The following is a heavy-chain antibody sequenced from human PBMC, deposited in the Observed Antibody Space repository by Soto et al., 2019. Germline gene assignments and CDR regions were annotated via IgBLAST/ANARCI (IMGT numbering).Heavy chain of an antibody. V-gene: IGHV3-30*18. CDR1: GFTFRRYG. Sequence: QPGGSLRLSCAASGFTFRRYGMHWVRLAPGKGLEWVAVISYDGSNKYYADSVKGRFTISRDNSKNTLYLQMNSLRAEDTAVYYCAKDTYPDLAYYDSSGYYGGFDYWGQGTLVTDSS. D-gene: IGHD3-22*01. J-gene: IGHJ4*02. CDR3: AKDTYPDLAYYDSSGYYGGFDY. CDR2: ISYDGSNK.